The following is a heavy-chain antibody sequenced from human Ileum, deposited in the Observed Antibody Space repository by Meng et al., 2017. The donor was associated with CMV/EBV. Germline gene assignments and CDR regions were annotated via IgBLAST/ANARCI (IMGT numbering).Heavy chain of an antibody. Sequence: ASVKVSCKASGYTFTGYYMLWVRQAPGHGLEWMGWINPNSGGANYAQKFQGRVTMTRDTSITTAYMELSSLTSDDTAVDYCARIVPATFRPVVGSGGMDVWGQGTTVTVSS. CDR2: INPNSGGA. CDR1: GYTFTGYY. CDR3: ARIVPATFRPVVGSGGMDV. V-gene: IGHV1-2*02. J-gene: IGHJ6*02. D-gene: IGHD2-2*01.